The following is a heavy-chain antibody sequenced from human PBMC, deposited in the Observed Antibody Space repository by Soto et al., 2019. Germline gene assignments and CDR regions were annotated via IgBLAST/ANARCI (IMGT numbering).Heavy chain of an antibody. CDR1: GDSISSNHW. J-gene: IGHJ4*02. CDR2: IYHTGPT. V-gene: IGHV4-4*02. D-gene: IGHD3-10*01. CDR3: ERGGGYCITDMCYPAGDS. Sequence: QVQLQESGPGLVKASETLSLTCAVSGDSISSNHWWTWVRQPPGKGLEWIGEIYHTGPTNYAPSLRSRTTILTAKSKNQISLRLTPVTAPDTAVYDGERGGGYCITDMCYPAGDSWGQGTLVTVSP.